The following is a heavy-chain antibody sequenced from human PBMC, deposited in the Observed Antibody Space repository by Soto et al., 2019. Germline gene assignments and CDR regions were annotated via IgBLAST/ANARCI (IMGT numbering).Heavy chain of an antibody. Sequence: QVTLKESGPVLVKPTETLTLTRTVSGFSLSNARMGVSWIRQPPGKALEWLAHIFSNDEKSYSTSLKSRLTISKDTSKSQVVLTMTNMDPVDTATYYCARTYGSGDNWFDPWGQGTLVTVSS. CDR2: IFSNDEK. D-gene: IGHD3-10*01. V-gene: IGHV2-26*01. CDR1: GFSLSNARMG. CDR3: ARTYGSGDNWFDP. J-gene: IGHJ5*02.